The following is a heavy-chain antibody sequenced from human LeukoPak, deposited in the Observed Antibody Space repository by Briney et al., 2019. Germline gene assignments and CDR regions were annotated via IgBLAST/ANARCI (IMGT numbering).Heavy chain of an antibody. CDR1: GYTFTSYY. CDR3: ARSVYDSSGYSPFEY. CDR2: INPSGGST. D-gene: IGHD3-22*01. V-gene: IGHV1-46*01. J-gene: IGHJ4*02. Sequence: ASVKVSCKASGYTFTSYYMHWVRQAPGQGLEWMGIINPSGGSTSYAQKFQGRVTMTRDTSTGTVYMELSSLRSEDTAVYYCARSVYDSSGYSPFEYWGQGTLVTVSS.